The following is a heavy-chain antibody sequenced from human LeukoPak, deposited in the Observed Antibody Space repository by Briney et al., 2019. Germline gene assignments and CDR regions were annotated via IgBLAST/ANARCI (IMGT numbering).Heavy chain of an antibody. J-gene: IGHJ4*02. CDR1: GYTFTSYY. Sequence: ASVKVSCKASGYTFTSYYMHWARQAPGQGLEWMGIINPSGGSTSYAQKFQGRVTMTRDTSTSTVYMELSSLRSEDTAVYYCARGEDYYDSSGYYYGYWGQGTLVTVSS. V-gene: IGHV1-46*01. CDR3: ARGEDYYDSSGYYYGY. D-gene: IGHD3-22*01. CDR2: INPSGGST.